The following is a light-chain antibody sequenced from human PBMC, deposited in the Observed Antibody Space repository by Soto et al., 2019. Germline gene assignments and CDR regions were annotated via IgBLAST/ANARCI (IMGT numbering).Light chain of an antibody. CDR2: GTS. CDR1: HSINSH. V-gene: IGKV1-39*01. J-gene: IGKJ2*01. CDR3: QQSYSTPFS. Sequence: DIRLTQSPSSLSASEGDTVTITCRASHSINSHLNWYQQKSGEAPKFLIYGTSDLHTGVPSRFSGSGSGTDFTLTISSRQPEDCAIYYCQQSYSTPFSFGQGTKLEIK.